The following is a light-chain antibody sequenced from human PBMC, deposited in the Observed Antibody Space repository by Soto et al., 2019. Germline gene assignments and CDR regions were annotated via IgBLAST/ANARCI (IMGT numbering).Light chain of an antibody. CDR3: QQYNNWPLT. J-gene: IGKJ4*01. CDR2: GAS. CDR1: QSVSDN. Sequence: EIVMTQSPATLSVSPGERATLSCRASQSVSDNLAWYQQKPGQAPRLLIYGASTRATGIPARFSGSGSGTEFTLTISSLQSEDFAVYYCQQYNNWPLTFGGGTMVEIK. V-gene: IGKV3-15*01.